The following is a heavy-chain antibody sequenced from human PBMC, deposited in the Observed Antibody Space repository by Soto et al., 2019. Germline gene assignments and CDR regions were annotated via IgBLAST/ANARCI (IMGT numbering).Heavy chain of an antibody. D-gene: IGHD2-8*01. J-gene: IGHJ2*01. CDR1: GGSISGGVHS. Sequence: QVQLQESGPGLVKPSETLSLTCTVSGGSISGGVHSWSWIRQPPGKGLEWIGHIFDSGSTYYNPSLKIRLTLSVDTSKNQFSLRLSSVTAADTAGYCCAGAIMHLTNDWYFDLWGRGTLVTVSS. CDR3: AGAIMHLTNDWYFDL. CDR2: IFDSGST. V-gene: IGHV4-30-4*01.